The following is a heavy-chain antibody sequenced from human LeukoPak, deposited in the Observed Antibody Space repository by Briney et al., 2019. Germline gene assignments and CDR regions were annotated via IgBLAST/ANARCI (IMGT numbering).Heavy chain of an antibody. CDR1: GFSFSNYG. V-gene: IGHV3-23*01. Sequence: PGGSLRLSCAASGFSFSNYGMSWVRQAPGKGLEWVSIISTNGGSTYYADSVKGRFTMSRDNSKNTLYLQMNSLRAEDTAVYYCAKENVDTAMVFDYWGQGTLVTVSS. CDR3: AKENVDTAMVFDY. CDR2: ISTNGGST. J-gene: IGHJ4*02. D-gene: IGHD5-18*01.